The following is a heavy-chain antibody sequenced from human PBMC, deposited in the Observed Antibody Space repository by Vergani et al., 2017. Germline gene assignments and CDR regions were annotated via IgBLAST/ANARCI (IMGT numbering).Heavy chain of an antibody. CDR1: GGSVSSGSYY. D-gene: IGHD5-12*01. CDR2: IYYSGST. J-gene: IGHJ4*02. V-gene: IGHV4-61*10. CDR3: ARGGYSGYEFDY. Sequence: QVQLQESGPGLVKPSETLSLTCTVSGGSVSSGSYYWSWIRQPAGKGLEWIGYIYYSGSTNYNPSLKSRVTISVDTSKNQFSLKLSSVTAADTAVYYCARGGYSGYEFDYWGQGTLVTVSS.